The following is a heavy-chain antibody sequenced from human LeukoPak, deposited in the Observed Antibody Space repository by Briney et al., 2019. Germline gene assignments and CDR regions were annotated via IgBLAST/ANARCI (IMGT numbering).Heavy chain of an antibody. J-gene: IGHJ4*02. CDR3: ARVAAGYSVNYFDY. D-gene: IGHD4-23*01. Sequence: GPLRLSCAASGFTFNTYTMNWVRQAPGKGLEWVSYISTGSSTTYYADSVKGRFTISRDNVENSLYLQMNSLRDEDTAVYYCARVAAGYSVNYFDYWGQGTLVTVSS. CDR1: GFTFNTYT. V-gene: IGHV3-48*02. CDR2: ISTGSSTT.